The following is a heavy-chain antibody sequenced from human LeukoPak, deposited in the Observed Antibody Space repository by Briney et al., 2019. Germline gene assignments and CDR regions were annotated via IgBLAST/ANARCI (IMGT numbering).Heavy chain of an antibody. CDR3: ARDLSGSYYDY. D-gene: IGHD1-26*01. V-gene: IGHV3-11*01. CDR1: GFSVSNYY. Sequence: PGGSLRLSCAASGFSVSNYYMSWVRQAPGEGLEWVSYISSSGSTIYYANSVKGRFTISRDNAKNSLYLQMNSLRAEDTAVYYCARDLSGSYYDYWGQGTLVTVSS. CDR2: ISSSGSTI. J-gene: IGHJ4*02.